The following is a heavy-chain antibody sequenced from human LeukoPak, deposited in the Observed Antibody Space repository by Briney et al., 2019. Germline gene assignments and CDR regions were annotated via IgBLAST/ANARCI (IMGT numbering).Heavy chain of an antibody. J-gene: IGHJ6*03. CDR2: MNPNSGNT. CDR3: ARAERRSYDFWGDQHYYYMDV. Sequence: GASVKVSCKASGYTFTRYDINWVRQATGQGLEWMGWMNPNSGNTGYAQKFQDRVTITRDTSMGTAYMELSSLRSEDTAVYYCARAERRSYDFWGDQHYYYMDVWGEGTTVTVSS. CDR1: GYTFTRYD. D-gene: IGHD3-3*01. V-gene: IGHV1-8*03.